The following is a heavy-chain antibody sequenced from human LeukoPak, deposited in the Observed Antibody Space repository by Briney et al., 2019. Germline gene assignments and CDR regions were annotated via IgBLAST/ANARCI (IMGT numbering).Heavy chain of an antibody. Sequence: PGRSLRLSCAASGFTFDDYAMHWVRQAPGKGLEWVSAISGSGGSTYYADSVKGRFTISRDNSKNTLYLQMNSLKTEDTAVYYCTTDPAGVTTVTSPNYYFDYWGQGTLVTVSS. V-gene: IGHV3-23*01. J-gene: IGHJ4*02. D-gene: IGHD4-17*01. CDR1: GFTFDDYA. CDR3: TTDPAGVTTVTSPNYYFDY. CDR2: ISGSGGST.